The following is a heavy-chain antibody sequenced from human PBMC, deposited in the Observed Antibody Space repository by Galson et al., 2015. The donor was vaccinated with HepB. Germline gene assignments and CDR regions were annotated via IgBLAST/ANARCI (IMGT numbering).Heavy chain of an antibody. CDR1: GYTFSSYS. CDR3: ARGALVAVVGATQNNWFGP. CDR2: ISAYDGNT. Sequence: SVKVSCKASGYTFSSYSITWVRQAPGQGLEWMGWISAYDGNTKYAQNLQGRLTMTTDTSRTTAYMELRSLRSDDTAVYYCARGALVAVVGATQNNWFGPWGQGTLVTVSS. V-gene: IGHV1-18*01. J-gene: IGHJ5*02. D-gene: IGHD2-15*01.